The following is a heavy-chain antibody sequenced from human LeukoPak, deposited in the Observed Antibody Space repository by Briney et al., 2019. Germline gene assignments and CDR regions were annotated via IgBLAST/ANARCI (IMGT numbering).Heavy chain of an antibody. Sequence: GESLKISCKGSGYSFTSYWIGWVRQMPGKGLEWMGIISDTRYSPSFQGQVTISADKSISTAYLQWSSLKASDTAMYYCARRGDYGDYFDYWGQGTLVTVSS. CDR2: ISDT. CDR3: ARRGDYGDYFDY. CDR1: GYSFTSYW. J-gene: IGHJ4*02. V-gene: IGHV5-51*01. D-gene: IGHD4-17*01.